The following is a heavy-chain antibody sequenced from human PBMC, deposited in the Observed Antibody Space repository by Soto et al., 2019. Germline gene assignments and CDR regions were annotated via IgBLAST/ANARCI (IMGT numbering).Heavy chain of an antibody. CDR3: VRDGTKTLRDWFNP. CDR1: GASISGFY. V-gene: IGHV4-4*07. Sequence: SETLSLTCTVSGASISGFYWSWIRKSAGKGLEWIGRIYATGTTDYNPSLKSRVMMSVDTSKKQFSLKLRSVTAADTAVYYCVRDGTKTLRDWFNPWGQGISVTVSS. D-gene: IGHD1-1*01. CDR2: IYATGTT. J-gene: IGHJ5*02.